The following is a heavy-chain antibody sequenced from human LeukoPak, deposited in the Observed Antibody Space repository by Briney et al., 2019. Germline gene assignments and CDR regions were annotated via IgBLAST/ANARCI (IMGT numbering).Heavy chain of an antibody. CDR1: GGSISSSRFY. J-gene: IGHJ4*02. CDR2: FYYTGTT. D-gene: IGHD3-16*01. V-gene: IGHV4-39*07. Sequence: KPSETLSLTCTVSGGSISSSRFYWGWIRQPPGKGLGWIGSFYYTGTTYYNPSLKSRVTISVDTSKNQFSLKLSSVTAADTAVYYCVGGIPPEDYWGQGTLVTVSS. CDR3: VGGIPPEDY.